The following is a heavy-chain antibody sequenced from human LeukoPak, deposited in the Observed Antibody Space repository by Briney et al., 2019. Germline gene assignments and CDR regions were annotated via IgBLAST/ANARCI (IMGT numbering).Heavy chain of an antibody. V-gene: IGHV3-21*01. CDR2: ISSSSYV. CDR3: ARDLLRRDL. D-gene: IGHD4-17*01. CDR1: GXTFSSYS. J-gene: IGHJ4*02. Sequence: AGTLRLSCAASGXTFSSYSMNWVRQAPGQGLEWVSSISSSSYVYYADSVKGRFTISRDNAKNSLYLQMNSLGAEDTAVYYCARDLLRRDLWARRTRLSVS.